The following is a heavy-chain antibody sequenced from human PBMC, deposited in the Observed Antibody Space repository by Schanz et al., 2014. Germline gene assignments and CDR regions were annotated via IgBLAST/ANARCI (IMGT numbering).Heavy chain of an antibody. CDR1: GGSFSAYY. CDR3: ARSPGRARYFDY. J-gene: IGHJ4*02. Sequence: QLHQWGAGLLKPSETLSLTCAVSGGSFSAYYWSWIRQPPGKGLEWIGSVYYGGGADYNLGSTDYNPSLKSRVAISADKSKSQFSLRLHSLTAADTAVYYCARSPGRARYFDYWGQGSLVPVSS. V-gene: IGHV4-34*11. CDR2: VYYGGGADYNLGST. D-gene: IGHD7-27*01.